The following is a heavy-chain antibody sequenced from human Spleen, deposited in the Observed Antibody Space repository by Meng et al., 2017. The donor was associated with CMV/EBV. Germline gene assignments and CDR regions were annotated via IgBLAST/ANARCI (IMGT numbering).Heavy chain of an antibody. Sequence: ASVKVSCKASGYTFTSYDINWVRQATGQGLEWMGWMNPNSGNTGYAQKFQGRVTMTRDTSTSTVYMELSSLRSEDTAVYYCARDRKYCSSTSCYMDYYYGMDVWGQGTAVTVSS. CDR1: GYTFTSYD. J-gene: IGHJ6*02. CDR2: MNPNSGNT. V-gene: IGHV1-8*02. D-gene: IGHD2-2*02. CDR3: ARDRKYCSSTSCYMDYYYGMDV.